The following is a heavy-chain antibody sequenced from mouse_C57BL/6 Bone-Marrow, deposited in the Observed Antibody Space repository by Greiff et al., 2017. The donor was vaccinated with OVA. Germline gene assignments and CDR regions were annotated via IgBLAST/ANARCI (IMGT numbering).Heavy chain of an antibody. CDR1: GFSLTSYG. Sequence: VQLQQSGPGLVQPSQSLSITCTVSGFSLTSYGVHWVRQSPGKGLEWLGVIWSGGSTDSNAAFISRLSISKDNSKSQVFFKMNSLQADDTAIYYCARNFGYGSPYYYAMDYWGQGTSVTVSS. V-gene: IGHV2-2*01. J-gene: IGHJ4*01. CDR2: IWSGGST. D-gene: IGHD1-1*01. CDR3: ARNFGYGSPYYYAMDY.